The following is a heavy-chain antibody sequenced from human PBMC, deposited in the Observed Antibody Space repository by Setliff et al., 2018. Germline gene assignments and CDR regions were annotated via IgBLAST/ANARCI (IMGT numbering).Heavy chain of an antibody. Sequence: GGSLRLSCAASGFTFSSYNMNWVRQAPGKGLEWVSFISSSSSYIYYADSVKGRFTMSRDNAKNSLYLQMNSLRAEDTAVYYCARDDLNPSLLWFGEFSGSYYYYYGMDVWGQGTTVTVSS. D-gene: IGHD3-10*01. V-gene: IGHV3-21*01. CDR3: ARDDLNPSLLWFGEFSGSYYYYYGMDV. CDR2: ISSSSSYI. CDR1: GFTFSSYN. J-gene: IGHJ6*02.